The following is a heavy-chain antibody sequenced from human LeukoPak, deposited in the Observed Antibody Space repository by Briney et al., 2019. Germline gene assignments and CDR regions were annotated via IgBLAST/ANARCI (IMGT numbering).Heavy chain of an antibody. Sequence: GGSLRLSCAASGFTFRSYAMSWVRQAPGEGLEWVSAISGSGGSTYYADSVKGRFPISRDNSKITLHLQMNSLRAEDTAVYYCASPGGVPTPDPWGQGTLVTVSS. J-gene: IGHJ5*02. D-gene: IGHD3-16*01. CDR2: ISGSGGST. CDR1: GFTFRSYA. CDR3: ASPGGVPTPDP. V-gene: IGHV3-23*01.